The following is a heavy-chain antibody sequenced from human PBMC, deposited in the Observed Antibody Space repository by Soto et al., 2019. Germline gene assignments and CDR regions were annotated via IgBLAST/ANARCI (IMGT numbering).Heavy chain of an antibody. J-gene: IGHJ4*02. V-gene: IGHV1-69*12. Sequence: QVQLVQSGAEVKKPGSSVKVSCKASGGTFSSYAISWVRQAPGQGLEWMGGIIPIFGTANYAQKFQGSVTITADESTGAAYMELSSLRSEDTAVYYCASSGVGTAHFDYWGQGTLVTVSS. CDR2: IIPIFGTA. CDR1: GGTFSSYA. D-gene: IGHD3-10*01. CDR3: ASSGVGTAHFDY.